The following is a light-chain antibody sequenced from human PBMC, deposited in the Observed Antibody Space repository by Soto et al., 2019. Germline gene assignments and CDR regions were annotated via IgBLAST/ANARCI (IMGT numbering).Light chain of an antibody. V-gene: IGKV1-39*01. J-gene: IGKJ4*01. Sequence: DIQMTQSPSSLSASVGDRVTISCRASQSISNSLNWYQQKPGNAPKLLIYAASSLQSGVPSRFSCSGSWTDFTLTISSLQPADFATYYCQQTKITPLTFGGGTKVEIK. CDR3: QQTKITPLT. CDR1: QSISNS. CDR2: AAS.